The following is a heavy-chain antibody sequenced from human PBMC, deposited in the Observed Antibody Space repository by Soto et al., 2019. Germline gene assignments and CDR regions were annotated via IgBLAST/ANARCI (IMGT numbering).Heavy chain of an antibody. J-gene: IGHJ4*02. Sequence: PSETLSLTCTVSGGSVISGTYYWSWIRQPPGKGLEWIGSIYDSGITNYNPSLKSRVTISVDTSKNQFSLRLTSVTAADTAVYYCARSRYYDTLTGYYYFDYWGQAALVTVSS. CDR1: GGSVISGTYY. D-gene: IGHD3-9*01. CDR2: IYDSGIT. V-gene: IGHV4-61*01. CDR3: ARSRYYDTLTGYYYFDY.